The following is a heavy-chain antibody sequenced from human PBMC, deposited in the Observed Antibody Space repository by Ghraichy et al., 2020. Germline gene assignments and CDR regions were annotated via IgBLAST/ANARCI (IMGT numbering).Heavy chain of an antibody. D-gene: IGHD3-10*01. CDR3: AGSYGSYVD. J-gene: IGHJ4*02. CDR1: GGTISSTDYY. CDR2: IYYTGST. V-gene: IGHV4-39*01. Sequence: SETLSLTCTVSGGTISSTDYYCNWIRQSPGKGLEWIGGIYYTGSTYYNPSLKTRVTITVDTSKTQFSLNLGPVTATDTAVYYCAGSYGSYVDWGQGTLVTVAS.